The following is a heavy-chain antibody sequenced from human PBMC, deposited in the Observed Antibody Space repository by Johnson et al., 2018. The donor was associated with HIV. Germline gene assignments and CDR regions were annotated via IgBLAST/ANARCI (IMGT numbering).Heavy chain of an antibody. CDR2: IYRGGAT. V-gene: IGHV3-66*01. D-gene: IGHD4-23*01. CDR1: GFSVSASY. J-gene: IGHJ3*02. CDR3: ARDKDYGGNHDAFDI. Sequence: VKLVESGGGLVQPGGSLRLSCAASGFSVSASYMSWLRQAPGKALEWVSVIYRGGATYYAASVQGRFTISRDNSKNTLYLQMESLRADDTALYYCARDKDYGGNHDAFDIWGQGTMVTVSS.